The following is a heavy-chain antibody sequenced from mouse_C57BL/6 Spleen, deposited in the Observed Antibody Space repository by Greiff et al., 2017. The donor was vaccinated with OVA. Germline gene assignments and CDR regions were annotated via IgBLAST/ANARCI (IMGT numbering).Heavy chain of an antibody. CDR1: GFSFNTYA. CDR3: VRQRTTVAPFDY. CDR2: IRSKSNNYAT. D-gene: IGHD1-1*01. V-gene: IGHV10-1*01. J-gene: IGHJ2*01. Sequence: EVMLVESGGGLVQPKGSLKLSCAASGFSFNTYAMNWVRQAPGKGLEWVARIRSKSNNYATYYADSVKDRFTISRDDSESMLYLQMNNLKTEDTAMYYCVRQRTTVAPFDYWGQGTTLTVSS.